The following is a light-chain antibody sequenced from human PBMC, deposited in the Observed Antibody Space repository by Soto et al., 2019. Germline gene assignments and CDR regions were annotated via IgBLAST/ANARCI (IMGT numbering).Light chain of an antibody. CDR1: QSLVYSDGTTY. J-gene: IGKJ1*01. CDR3: MQGTHWPRT. CDR2: KVS. V-gene: IGKV2-30*01. Sequence: DVVMTQSPLSLPVTLGQPASISCRSSQSLVYSDGTTYLHWFHQRPGQSPRRLIYKVSNRDSGVPDRVSGSGSGTDFTLKISRVEAEDVGLYYCMQGTHWPRTFGQGTKVEI.